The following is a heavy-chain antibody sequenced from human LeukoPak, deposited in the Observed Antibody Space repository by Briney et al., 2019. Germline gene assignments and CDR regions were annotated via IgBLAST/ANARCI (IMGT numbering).Heavy chain of an antibody. Sequence: GGSLRLSCAASGFTFSSYSMNWVRQAPGKGLEWVSYISSSSSTIYYADSVKGRFTISRDNAKNSLYLQMNSLRDEDTAVYYCARLPYCSGGSCYPDYYYYMDVWGKGTTVTVSS. J-gene: IGHJ6*03. D-gene: IGHD2-15*01. CDR1: GFTFSSYS. CDR2: ISSSSSTI. CDR3: ARLPYCSGGSCYPDYYYYMDV. V-gene: IGHV3-48*02.